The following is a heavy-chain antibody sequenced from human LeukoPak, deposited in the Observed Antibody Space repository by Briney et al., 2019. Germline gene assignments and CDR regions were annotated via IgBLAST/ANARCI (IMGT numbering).Heavy chain of an antibody. V-gene: IGHV4-34*01. CDR3: ARGKGSGWTFDY. CDR1: GGSFSGYY. D-gene: IGHD6-19*01. J-gene: IGHJ4*02. CDR2: INHSGST. Sequence: SETLSLTCAVYGGSFSGYYWSWIRQPPGKGLEWIGEINHSGSTNYNPSLKSRVTISVDTSKNQFSLKLSSVTAADTAVYYCARGKGSGWTFDYWGQGTLVTVSS.